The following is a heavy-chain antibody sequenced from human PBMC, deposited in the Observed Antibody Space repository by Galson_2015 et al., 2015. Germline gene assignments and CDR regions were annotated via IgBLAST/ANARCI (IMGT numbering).Heavy chain of an antibody. CDR3: AREALGSSPYFDY. V-gene: IGHV3-30-3*01. CDR2: ISYDGSNK. J-gene: IGHJ4*02. CDR1: GFTFSSYA. D-gene: IGHD1-26*01. Sequence: SLRLSCAASGFTFSSYAMHWVRQAPGKGLEWVAVISYDGSNKYYADSVKGRFTISRDNSKNTLYLQMNSLRAEDTAVYYCAREALGSSPYFDYWGQGTLVTVSS.